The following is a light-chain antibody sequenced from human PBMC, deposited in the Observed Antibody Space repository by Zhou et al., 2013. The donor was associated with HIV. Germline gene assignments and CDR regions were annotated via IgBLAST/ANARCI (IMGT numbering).Light chain of an antibody. CDR1: QSVSSY. V-gene: IGKV3-11*01. J-gene: IGKJ4*01. CDR3: QQRSSWPLT. CDR2: DAS. Sequence: ETVLTQSPATVSLSPGERATLSCRASQSVSSYLAWYQQKPGQAPRLPIYDASNRATGIPARFSGSGSGTDFTLTISSLEPEDFAVYYCQQRSSWPLTFGGGTKVEIK.